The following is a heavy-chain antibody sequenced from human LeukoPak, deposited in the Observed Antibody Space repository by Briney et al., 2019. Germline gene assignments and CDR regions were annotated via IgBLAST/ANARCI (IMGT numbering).Heavy chain of an antibody. D-gene: IGHD1-26*01. CDR3: ARDKIVGATNFDF. CDR2: MKQDGSEK. CDR1: GFTFSDYW. J-gene: IGHJ4*02. V-gene: IGHV3-7*01. Sequence: GGSLRLSCAASGFTFSDYWMSWVRQVPGKGLEWVANMKQDGSEKYYVDSVKGRFTISRDNAKNSLYLQMNSLRAEDTAVYYCARDKIVGATNFDFWGQGTLVTVSS.